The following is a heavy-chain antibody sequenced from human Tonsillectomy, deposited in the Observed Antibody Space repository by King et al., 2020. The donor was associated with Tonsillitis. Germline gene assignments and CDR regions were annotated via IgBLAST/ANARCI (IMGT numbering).Heavy chain of an antibody. CDR3: ASPPSIAVAGTPDGMDV. J-gene: IGHJ6*02. D-gene: IGHD6-19*01. V-gene: IGHV4-39*07. Sequence: QLQESGPGLVKPSETLSLTCTVSGGFISSSSYYWGWIRQPPGKGLEWIGSIYYSGSTYYNQSLKSRVTISVDTSKNQFSLKLSTVTAADTAVYYCASPPSIAVAGTPDGMDVWGQGTTVTVSS. CDR2: IYYSGST. CDR1: GGFISSSSYY.